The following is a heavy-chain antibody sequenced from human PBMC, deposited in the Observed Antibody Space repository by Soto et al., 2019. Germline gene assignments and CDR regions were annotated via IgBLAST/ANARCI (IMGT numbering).Heavy chain of an antibody. CDR3: SRDRGRDSSSWHLFLYGMDV. V-gene: IGHV1-18*01. CDR2: ISAYNGNT. D-gene: IGHD6-13*01. Sequence: ASVKVSCKASGYTFTSYGISWVRQAPGQGLEWMGWISAYNGNTNYAQKHQGRVTITTDESTSTAYMKLSSLRSEDTAVYFFSRDRGRDSSSWHLFLYGMDVWGQGTTVTVSS. CDR1: GYTFTSYG. J-gene: IGHJ6*02.